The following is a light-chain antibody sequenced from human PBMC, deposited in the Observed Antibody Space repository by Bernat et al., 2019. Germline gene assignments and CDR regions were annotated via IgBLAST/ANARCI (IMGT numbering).Light chain of an antibody. CDR3: QQSYSIRT. V-gene: IGKV1-39*01. CDR2: TAS. Sequence: DIQLTQSPSSLSASVGDIVTITCRASQSIDTSLNWYQQKPGKAPRLLIYTASALQPDVPSRFNGSGSGTDFTLKITGLQREDFATYYCQQSYSIRTFGQGTKVEIE. CDR1: QSIDTS. J-gene: IGKJ1*01.